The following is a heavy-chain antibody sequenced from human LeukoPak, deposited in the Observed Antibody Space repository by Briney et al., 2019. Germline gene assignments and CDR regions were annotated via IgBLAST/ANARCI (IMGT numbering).Heavy chain of an antibody. CDR1: GFTFSSYS. CDR2: ISSSSSTI. CDR3: ARPVTYGGVYFDY. D-gene: IGHD3-16*01. J-gene: IGHJ4*02. V-gene: IGHV3-48*02. Sequence: GGSVRLSCAASGFTFSSYSMNWVRQAPGKGLERVSYISSSSSTIYYADSVKGRFTISRDNAKNSLYLQMNSLRDEDTAVYYCARPVTYGGVYFDYWGQGTLVTVSS.